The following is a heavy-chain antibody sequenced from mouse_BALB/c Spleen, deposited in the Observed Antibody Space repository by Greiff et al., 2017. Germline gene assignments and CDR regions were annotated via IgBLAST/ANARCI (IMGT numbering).Heavy chain of an antibody. J-gene: IGHJ4*01. CDR2: INSNGGST. CDR1: GFTFSSYG. CDR3: AREGDGSSYSYAMDY. Sequence: EVQRVESGGGLVQPGGSLKLSCAASGFTFSSYGMSWVRQTPDKRLELVATINSNGGSTYYPDSVKGRFTISRDNAKNTLYLQMSSLKSEDTAMYYCAREGDGSSYSYAMDYWGQGTSVTVSS. D-gene: IGHD1-1*01. V-gene: IGHV5-6-3*01.